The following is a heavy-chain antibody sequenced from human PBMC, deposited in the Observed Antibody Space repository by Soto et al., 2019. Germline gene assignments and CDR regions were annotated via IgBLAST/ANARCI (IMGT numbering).Heavy chain of an antibody. J-gene: IGHJ3*02. D-gene: IGHD6-19*01. CDR3: ARLTGYSSGHDAFDI. Sequence: VESLKISCKGSGYIFTSYWICWVLEMPVKGLEWMGIIYPGDSDTRYSPSFQGQVTISADKSISTAYLQWSSLKASDTAMYYCARLTGYSSGHDAFDIWGQGTMVTVSS. V-gene: IGHV5-51*01. CDR2: IYPGDSDT. CDR1: GYIFTSYW.